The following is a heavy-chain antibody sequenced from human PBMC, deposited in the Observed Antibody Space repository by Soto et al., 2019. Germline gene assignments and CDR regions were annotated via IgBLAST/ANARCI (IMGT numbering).Heavy chain of an antibody. V-gene: IGHV4-39*01. CDR3: ARHAKGSDYYYGMDV. J-gene: IGHJ6*02. CDR2: IYYSGST. D-gene: IGHD3-10*01. Sequence: SETMSLTCTVFYGSVSGGAYYWGWVRQPPGTGLEWIGSIYYSGSTYYNPSLKSQFTISVDMSKNQFSLKLSSVTATDTAVYYCARHAKGSDYYYGMDVWGQGTTVTVSS. CDR1: YGSVSGGAYY.